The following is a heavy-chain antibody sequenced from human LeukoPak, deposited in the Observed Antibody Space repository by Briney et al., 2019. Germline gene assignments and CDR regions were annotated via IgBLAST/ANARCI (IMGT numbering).Heavy chain of an antibody. J-gene: IGHJ4*02. Sequence: GGSLRLSCAASGFTLTNYWMSWVRQAPGKGLEWVANVKQDGSGEYYVDSVKGRFTISRDNTKNSLYLQMNSLRAEDTAVFYCARDQYDTWSRRGNFDSWGQGTLVIVSS. CDR1: GFTLTNYW. CDR3: ARDQYDTWSRRGNFDS. D-gene: IGHD3-3*01. V-gene: IGHV3-7*03. CDR2: VKQDGSGE.